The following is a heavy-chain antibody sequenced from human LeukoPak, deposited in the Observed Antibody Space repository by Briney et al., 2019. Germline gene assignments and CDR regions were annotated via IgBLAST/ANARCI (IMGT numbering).Heavy chain of an antibody. J-gene: IGHJ4*02. D-gene: IGHD5-18*01. Sequence: SETLSLTCAVYGGSFSGYYWSWIRQPPGKGLEWIGEINHSGSTNYNPSLKSRVTISVDTSKNQFSLKLSSVTAADTAVYYCARLDSYGYSGTNNWSQGTLVTVSS. CDR3: ARLDSYGYSGTNN. CDR1: GGSFSGYY. CDR2: INHSGST. V-gene: IGHV4-34*01.